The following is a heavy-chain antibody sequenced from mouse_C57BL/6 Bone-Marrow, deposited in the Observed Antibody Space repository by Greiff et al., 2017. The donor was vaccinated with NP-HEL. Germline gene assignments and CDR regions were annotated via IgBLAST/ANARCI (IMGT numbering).Heavy chain of an antibody. V-gene: IGHV1-81*01. D-gene: IGHD2-12*01. CDR1: GYTFTSYG. CDR3: ARRGAYYSAWFAY. CDR2: IYPRSGNT. Sequence: QVQLQQSGAELARPGASVKLSCKASGYTFTSYGISWVKQRTGQGLEWIGEIYPRSGNTYYNEKFKGKATLTADKSSSTAYMELRSLTSEDSAVYFCARRGAYYSAWFAYWGQGTLVTVSA. J-gene: IGHJ3*01.